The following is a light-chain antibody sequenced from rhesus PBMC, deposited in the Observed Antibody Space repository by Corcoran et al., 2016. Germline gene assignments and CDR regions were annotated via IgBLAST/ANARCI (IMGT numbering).Light chain of an antibody. CDR2: EVT. CDR3: CSYAGANTHI. V-gene: IGLV2-32*02. J-gene: IGLJ1*01. Sequence: QAALTHPRSVSGAPGQSVTITCTGTRSDSGDYRFVSWFQHHPGAAPKVLLYEVTKRPSGVSDRFSGSKSGNTASLTISGLQAEDEADYYCCSYAGANTHIFGSGTRLSVL. CDR1: RSDSGDYRF.